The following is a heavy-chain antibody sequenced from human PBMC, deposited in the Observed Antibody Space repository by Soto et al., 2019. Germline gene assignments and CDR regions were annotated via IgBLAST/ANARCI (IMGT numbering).Heavy chain of an antibody. V-gene: IGHV3-23*01. D-gene: IGHD3-10*01. CDR2: ISGSGGST. J-gene: IGHJ6*02. Sequence: GGSLRLSCAASGFTFSSYAMSWVRQAPGKGLEWVSAISGSGGSTYYADSVKGRFTISRDNSKNTLYLQMNSLRAEDTAVYYCAKDSMVRGVPFYYGMDVWGQGTTVTVSS. CDR1: GFTFSSYA. CDR3: AKDSMVRGVPFYYGMDV.